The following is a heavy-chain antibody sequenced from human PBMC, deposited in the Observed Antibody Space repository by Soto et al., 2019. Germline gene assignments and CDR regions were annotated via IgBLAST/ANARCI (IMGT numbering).Heavy chain of an antibody. D-gene: IGHD3-9*01. CDR3: ARWYYDILTGYYRYYYYYMDV. CDR1: GYTFTSYD. CDR2: MNPNSGNT. V-gene: IGHV1-8*01. Sequence: QVQLVQSGAEVKKPGASVKVSCKASGYTFTSYDINWVRQATGQGLEWMGWMNPNSGNTGYAQKFQGRVTMTRNTSISTAYMELSSLSKKDTAVYYCARWYYDILTGYYRYYYYYMDVWGKGTTVTVSS. J-gene: IGHJ6*03.